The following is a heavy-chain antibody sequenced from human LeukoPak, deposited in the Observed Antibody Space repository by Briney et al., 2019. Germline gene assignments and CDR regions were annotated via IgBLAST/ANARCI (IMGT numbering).Heavy chain of an antibody. CDR2: TRYDGSNK. Sequence: GGSLRLSCAASGFTFSSYGMHWVRQAPGKGLEWVAFTRYDGSNKYYADSVKGRFTISRDNSKNTLYLQMNSLRAEDTAVYYCAKVVGYDYVWGSYHLDYWGQGTLVTVSS. D-gene: IGHD3-16*02. CDR3: AKVVGYDYVWGSYHLDY. J-gene: IGHJ4*02. CDR1: GFTFSSYG. V-gene: IGHV3-30*02.